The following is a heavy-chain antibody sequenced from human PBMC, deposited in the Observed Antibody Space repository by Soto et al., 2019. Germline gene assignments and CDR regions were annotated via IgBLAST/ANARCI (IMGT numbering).Heavy chain of an antibody. J-gene: IGHJ6*03. D-gene: IGHD3-16*01. Sequence: EVQLVESGGGLVQPGGSLRLSCAAFGFIFSDHYMDWVRQAPGKGLEWVGRTRNKANSYTTEYAASVKGRFTISRDDSKNSLYLQMNSLKTEDTAVYYCARVESFWGSYRYMDVWGKGTTVTVSS. CDR2: TRNKANSYTT. V-gene: IGHV3-72*01. CDR1: GFIFSDHY. CDR3: ARVESFWGSYRYMDV.